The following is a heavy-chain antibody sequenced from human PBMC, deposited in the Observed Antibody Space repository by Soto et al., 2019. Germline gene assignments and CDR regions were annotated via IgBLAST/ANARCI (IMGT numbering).Heavy chain of an antibody. CDR3: ARDLPTDYDFWSGYYGYYGMDV. Sequence: QVQLVQSGAEVKKPGASVKVSRKASGYTFTSYGISWVRQAPGQGLEWMGWISAYNGNTNYAQKLQGRVTMTTDTSTSTAYMELRSLRSDDTAVYYCARDLPTDYDFWSGYYGYYGMDVWGQGTTVTVSS. CDR2: ISAYNGNT. D-gene: IGHD3-3*01. V-gene: IGHV1-18*04. J-gene: IGHJ6*02. CDR1: GYTFTSYG.